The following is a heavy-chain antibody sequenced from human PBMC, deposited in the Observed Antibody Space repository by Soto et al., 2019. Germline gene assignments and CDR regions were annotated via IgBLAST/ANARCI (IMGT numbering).Heavy chain of an antibody. CDR3: AKGLVAFTAAGIVVL. V-gene: IGHV3-23*01. J-gene: IGHJ4*02. D-gene: IGHD6-13*01. CDR2: ISGSGGST. Sequence: PGGSLRLSCAASGFTFSSYAMSWVRQAPGKGLEWVSAISGSGGSTYYADSVKGRFTISRDNSKNTLYLQMNSLRAEDTAVYYCAKGLVAFTAAGIVVLWGQGTLVTVSS. CDR1: GFTFSSYA.